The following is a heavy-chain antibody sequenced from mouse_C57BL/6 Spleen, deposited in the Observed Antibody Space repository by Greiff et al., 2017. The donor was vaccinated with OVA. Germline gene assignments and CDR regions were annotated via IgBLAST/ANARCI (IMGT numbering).Heavy chain of an antibody. Sequence: EVKLMESEGGLVQPGSSMKLSCTASGFTFSDYYMAWVRQVPEKGLEWVANINYDGSSTYYLDSLKSRFIITRDNAKNILYLQMSSLKSEDTATYYCARAQAYYSNYDWFAYWGQGTLVTVSA. CDR2: INYDGSST. D-gene: IGHD2-5*01. CDR1: GFTFSDYY. CDR3: ARAQAYYSNYDWFAY. J-gene: IGHJ3*01. V-gene: IGHV5-16*01.